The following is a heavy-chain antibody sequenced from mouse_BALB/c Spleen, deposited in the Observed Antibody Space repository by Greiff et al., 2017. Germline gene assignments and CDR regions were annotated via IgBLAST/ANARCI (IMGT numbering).Heavy chain of an antibody. V-gene: IGHV3-2*02. J-gene: IGHJ2*01. Sequence: EVQLQESGPGLVKPSQSLSLTCTVTGYSITSDYAWNWIRQFPGNKLEWMGYISYSGSTSYNPSLKSRISITRDTSKNQFFLQLNSVTTEDTATYYCARWGLFPFFDYWGQGTTLTVSS. CDR3: ARWGLFPFFDY. CDR1: GYSITSDYA. CDR2: ISYSGST. D-gene: IGHD3-1*01.